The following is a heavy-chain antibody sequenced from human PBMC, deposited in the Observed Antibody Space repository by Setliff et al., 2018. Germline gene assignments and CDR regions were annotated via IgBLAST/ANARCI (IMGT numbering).Heavy chain of an antibody. CDR1: GGSISPYF. CDR2: IYHTGNT. Sequence: SETLSLTCTVSGGSISPYFWSWIRQPPGKGLEWIGYIYHTGNTNFNPSLKTRLTMSVDTSKNQFALNLRSVTAADTAVYYCVRDRTAYSYGLDVWGQGTTVTVSS. CDR3: VRDRTAYSYGLDV. V-gene: IGHV4-59*01. J-gene: IGHJ6*02. D-gene: IGHD5-18*01.